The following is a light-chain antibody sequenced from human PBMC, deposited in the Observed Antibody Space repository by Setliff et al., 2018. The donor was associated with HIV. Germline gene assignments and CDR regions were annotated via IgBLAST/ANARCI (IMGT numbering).Light chain of an antibody. CDR3: CSFAGSFTSLYV. J-gene: IGLJ1*01. Sequence: QSVLTQPASVSGSPGQSVTISRTGTSSDVGNYDYVSWYQQYPGKAPKVLIYDVNKRPSGVPDRFSGSKSGNTASLTISGLQAEDEADYYCCSFAGSFTSLYVFGTGTKVTVL. CDR2: DVN. CDR1: SSDVGNYDY. V-gene: IGLV2-11*01.